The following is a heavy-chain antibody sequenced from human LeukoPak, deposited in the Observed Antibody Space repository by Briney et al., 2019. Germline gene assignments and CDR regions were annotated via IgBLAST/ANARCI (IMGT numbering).Heavy chain of an antibody. CDR3: ARDAGWGRLDY. CDR2: INQDGSVT. D-gene: IGHD1-26*01. V-gene: IGHV3-7*01. J-gene: IGHJ4*02. CDR1: GFTFSGHW. Sequence: GGSLRLSCADSGFTFSGHWVTWVRQAPGKGLEWVANINQDGSVTWYVDSVKGRFTLSRDNAKNSVYLQMNSLRADDTAVYFCARDAGWGRLDYWGQGTLLTVSS.